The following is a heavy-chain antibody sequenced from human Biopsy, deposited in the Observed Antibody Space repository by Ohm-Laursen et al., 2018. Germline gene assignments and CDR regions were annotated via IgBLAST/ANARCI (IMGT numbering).Heavy chain of an antibody. V-gene: IGHV4-59*01. J-gene: IGHJ4*02. D-gene: IGHD1-26*01. Sequence: GTLSLTCAVSGGSIYNFFWSWIRQPPGKGLEWIGYIYYSGSTNYNPSLKSRVTISVDRSKNHFSLELSSVTAADTAVYYCARVGVGAPSIDYFDSWGQGALVIVSP. CDR3: ARVGVGAPSIDYFDS. CDR2: IYYSGST. CDR1: GGSIYNFF.